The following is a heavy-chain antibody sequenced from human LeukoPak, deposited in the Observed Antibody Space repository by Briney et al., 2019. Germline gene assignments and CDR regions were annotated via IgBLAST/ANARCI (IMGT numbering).Heavy chain of an antibody. D-gene: IGHD6-19*01. CDR1: GYTFTSYG. CDR2: ISAYNGNT. CDR3: ATPLPWWIAVGYYYGMDV. Sequence: ASVKVSCKASGYTFTSYGISWVRQAPGQGLEWVGWISAYNGNTNYAQKLQGRVTMTTDTSTSTAYMELRSLRSDDTAVYYCATPLPWWIAVGYYYGMDVWGQGTTVTVSS. J-gene: IGHJ6*02. V-gene: IGHV1-18*01.